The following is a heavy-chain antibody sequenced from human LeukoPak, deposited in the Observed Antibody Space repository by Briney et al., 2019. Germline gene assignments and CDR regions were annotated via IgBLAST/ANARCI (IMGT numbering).Heavy chain of an antibody. V-gene: IGHV3-21*01. CDR1: GFTFTTYS. J-gene: IGHJ4*02. CDR3: ARGHTAVTRHFDS. Sequence: GGALRLSCEASGFTFTTYSMTWVRQAPGKGLERVSIISSGSSAIFSADALKGRFTISRDDAKNLLYLDMNSLRAEDTAVYYCARGHTAVTRHFDSWGQGTLVTVSS. D-gene: IGHD4-17*01. CDR2: ISSGSSAI.